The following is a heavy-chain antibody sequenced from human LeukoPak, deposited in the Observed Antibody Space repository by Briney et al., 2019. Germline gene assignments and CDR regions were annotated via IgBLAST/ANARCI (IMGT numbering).Heavy chain of an antibody. J-gene: IGHJ4*02. CDR1: GFTFSSYA. D-gene: IGHD3-22*01. Sequence: GGSLRLSCAASGFTFSSYAMHWVRLAPGKGLERVALISYDGINKYYADSVKGRFTISRDNSKNTLYLQMNSLRTDDSAVFDCARDTGDGKYDTSGYYASYWGQGTLVTVSS. CDR3: ARDTGDGKYDTSGYYASY. V-gene: IGHV3-30*03. CDR2: ISYDGINK.